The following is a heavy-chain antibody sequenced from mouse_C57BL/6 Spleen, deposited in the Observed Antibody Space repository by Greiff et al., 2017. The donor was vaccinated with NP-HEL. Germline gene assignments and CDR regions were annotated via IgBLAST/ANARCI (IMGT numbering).Heavy chain of an antibody. D-gene: IGHD1-1*01. V-gene: IGHV1-66*01. CDR2: IYPGSGTT. J-gene: IGHJ4*01. Sequence: QVQLQQSGPELVKPGASVKISCKASGYSFTSYYIHWVKQRPGQGLEWIGWIYPGSGTTKYIEKFKGKATLTADTSSSTAYMQISNRPSEDATVYYCARLDSRYVRAMDYWGQGTSVTVSS. CDR1: GYSFTSYY. CDR3: ARLDSRYVRAMDY.